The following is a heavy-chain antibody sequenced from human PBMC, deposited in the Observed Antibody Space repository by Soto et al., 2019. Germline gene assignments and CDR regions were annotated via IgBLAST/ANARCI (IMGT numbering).Heavy chain of an antibody. V-gene: IGHV4-59*08. CDR2: FYYNGSP. CDR1: GGSISNYY. J-gene: IGHJ3*02. Sequence: SETLSLTCTVSGGSISNYYWIWIRQPPGKALEWIGYFYYNGSPNYNPSLMSRLTTSVDTSKNQFSLRLSSVTASDTAVYYCAKPKGGQWMCCAEFDIWGQGTMVTVSS. D-gene: IGHD6-19*01. CDR3: AKPKGGQWMCCAEFDI.